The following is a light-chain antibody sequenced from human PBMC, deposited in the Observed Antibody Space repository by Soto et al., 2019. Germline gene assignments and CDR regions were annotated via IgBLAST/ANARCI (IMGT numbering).Light chain of an antibody. CDR1: QSVSSSY. Sequence: ELVLTQSPGTLSLSPGERATLSCRASQSVSSSYLAWYQQQPGQAPRLLIYGASSRATGIPDRFSGSASGTDFTLTISRLEPEDFAVYYCQQYGSSSWTFGQGTKVDIK. J-gene: IGKJ1*01. V-gene: IGKV3-20*01. CDR3: QQYGSSSWT. CDR2: GAS.